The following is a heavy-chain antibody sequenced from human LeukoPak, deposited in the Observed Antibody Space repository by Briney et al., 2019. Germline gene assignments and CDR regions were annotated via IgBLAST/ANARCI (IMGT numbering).Heavy chain of an antibody. Sequence: PGGSLRLSCAASGFTFSSYGMHWVRQAPGKGLEWVANIKQDGSEKYYVDSVKGRFTISRDNAKNSLYLQMNSLRAEDTAVYYCAREPYDFWSGYYDYWGQGTLVTVSS. V-gene: IGHV3-7*01. CDR2: IKQDGSEK. CDR1: GFTFSSYG. J-gene: IGHJ4*02. CDR3: AREPYDFWSGYYDY. D-gene: IGHD3-3*01.